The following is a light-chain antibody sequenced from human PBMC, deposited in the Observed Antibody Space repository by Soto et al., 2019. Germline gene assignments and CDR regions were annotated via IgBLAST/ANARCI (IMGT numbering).Light chain of an antibody. J-gene: IGKJ1*01. CDR2: ATS. Sequence: DIQMTQSPSSLSASVGDRVTITCRASQNINSYLDWYQQKPGKAPQLLIYATSSLQTGVPSRFSASGSGTDFSPVISDLLPEDSVTYYCQQDYSSRWTSGRGTKVEI. V-gene: IGKV1-39*01. CDR1: QNINSY. CDR3: QQDYSSRWT.